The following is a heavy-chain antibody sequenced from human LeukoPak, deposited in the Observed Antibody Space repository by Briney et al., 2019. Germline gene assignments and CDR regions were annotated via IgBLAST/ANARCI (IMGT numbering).Heavy chain of an antibody. D-gene: IGHD7-27*01. V-gene: IGHV3-23*01. J-gene: IGHJ4*02. CDR1: GFIFSNYG. CDR3: AKGRLKLGYYFDY. Sequence: GGSLRLSCAASGFIFSNYGMHWVRQAPGKGLEWVSAISGSGGSTYYADSVKGRFTISRDNSKNTLYLQMNSLRAEDTAVYYCAKGRLKLGYYFDYWGQGTLVTVSS. CDR2: ISGSGGST.